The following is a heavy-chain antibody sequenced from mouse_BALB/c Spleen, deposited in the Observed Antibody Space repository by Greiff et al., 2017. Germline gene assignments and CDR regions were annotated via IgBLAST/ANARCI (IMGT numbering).Heavy chain of an antibody. CDR2: INPYNGAT. CDR3: ARSYGNYDYYAMDY. Sequence: VQLQQSGPELVKPGASVKISCKASGYSFTGYYMHWVKQSHVKSLEWIGRINPYNGATSYNQNFKDKASLTVDKSSSTAYMELHSLTSEDSAVYYCARSYGNYDYYAMDYWGQGTSVTVSS. V-gene: IGHV1-31*01. J-gene: IGHJ4*01. CDR1: GYSFTGYY. D-gene: IGHD2-1*01.